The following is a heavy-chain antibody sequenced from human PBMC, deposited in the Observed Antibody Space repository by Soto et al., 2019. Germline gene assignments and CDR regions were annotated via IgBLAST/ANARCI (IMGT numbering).Heavy chain of an antibody. CDR3: ARRWGYYFDY. V-gene: IGHV4-4*02. CDR2: TYHSGSP. Sequence: SGTQSPSSAFRSSSTSSRISSRWVRQPPGKGLEWIGETYHSGSPNYNPSLKSGVSISVDKSKNQFSLKLSSVTAADTAIYYCARRWGYYFDYWGQGTLVTVS. J-gene: IGHJ4*02. D-gene: IGHD3-16*01. CDR1: SSSTSSRIS.